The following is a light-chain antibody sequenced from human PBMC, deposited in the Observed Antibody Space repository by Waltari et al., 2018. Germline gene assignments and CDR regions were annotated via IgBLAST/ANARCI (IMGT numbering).Light chain of an antibody. CDR1: QSIGSY. Sequence: DIVLTQSPATLSLSPGERATLSCWASQSIGSYLAWYQHKPGQTHRLRIYDTSNRATGVPTRFSGSRSGTDFTLTISSLEPEDFAVYYCQLRGSWPKTFGPGTRWKSN. J-gene: IGKJ1*01. CDR2: DTS. CDR3: QLRGSWPKT. V-gene: IGKV3-11*01.